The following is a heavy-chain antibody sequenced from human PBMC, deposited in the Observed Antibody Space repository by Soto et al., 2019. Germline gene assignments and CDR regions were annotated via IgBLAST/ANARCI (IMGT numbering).Heavy chain of an antibody. V-gene: IGHV4-34*01. CDR2: INHSGST. D-gene: IGHD6-19*01. CDR1: GGSFSGYY. Sequence: SETLSLTCAVYGGSFSGYYWSWIRQPPGKGLEWIGEINHSGSTNYNPSLKSRVTISVDTSKNQFSLKLSSVTAADTAVYYCARGRSGWCDFDHWGQGTLVTVSS. J-gene: IGHJ4*02. CDR3: ARGRSGWCDFDH.